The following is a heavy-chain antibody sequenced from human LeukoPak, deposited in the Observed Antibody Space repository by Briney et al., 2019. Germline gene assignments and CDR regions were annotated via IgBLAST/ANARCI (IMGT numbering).Heavy chain of an antibody. V-gene: IGHV6-1*01. CDR2: TYYKSKWYD. Sequence: SQTLSLTCAISGDSVSSKNGAWNWIRQSPSRGLEWLGRTYYKSKWYDEYADSVKGRVTISPDTSKNQFSLHVYSVTPEDTAVYYCARDLGTSGWYTFDFWGQGTLVTVSS. J-gene: IGHJ5*01. CDR3: ARDLGTSGWYTFDF. D-gene: IGHD6-19*01. CDR1: GDSVSSKNGA.